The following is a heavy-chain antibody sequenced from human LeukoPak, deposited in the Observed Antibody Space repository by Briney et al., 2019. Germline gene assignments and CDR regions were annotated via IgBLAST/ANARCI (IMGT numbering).Heavy chain of an antibody. J-gene: IGHJ6*03. D-gene: IGHD6-19*01. Sequence: PSETLSLTCTVSGGSISNSNSYWGWIRQPPGKGLEWIGRIENSGSFYYNPSLKSRVTISVDKSKNQFSLKLSSVTAADTAVYYCARDSTYSSGWYTSGYYYYMDVWGKGTTVTISS. CDR2: IENSGSF. CDR1: GGSISNSNSY. CDR3: ARDSTYSSGWYTSGYYYYMDV. V-gene: IGHV4-39*07.